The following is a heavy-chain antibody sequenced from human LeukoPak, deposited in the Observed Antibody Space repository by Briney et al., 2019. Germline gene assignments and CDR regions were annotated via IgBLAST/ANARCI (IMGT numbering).Heavy chain of an antibody. D-gene: IGHD3-9*01. V-gene: IGHV4-30-4*01. CDR3: ARASGYYDILTGYYPYHFDY. Sequence: SETLSLTCTVSGDSLSSGDYYWSWIRQPPGKGLEWIGCVYYTGSTYYSPSLKSRVTISVDTSKNQFSLKLSSVTAADTAVYYCARASGYYDILTGYYPYHFDYWGQGTLVTVSS. CDR2: VYYTGST. J-gene: IGHJ4*02. CDR1: GDSLSSGDYY.